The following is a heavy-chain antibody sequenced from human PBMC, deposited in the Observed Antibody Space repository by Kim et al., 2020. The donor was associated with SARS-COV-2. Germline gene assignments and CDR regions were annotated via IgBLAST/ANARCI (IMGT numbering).Heavy chain of an antibody. CDR2: ISSSSSYI. CDR1: GFTFSSYS. J-gene: IGHJ5*02. V-gene: IGHV3-21*01. D-gene: IGHD1-1*01. CDR3: ARDRTTGTTTISS. Sequence: GGSLRLSCAASGFTFSSYSMNWVRQAPGKGLEWVSSISSSSSYIYYADSVKGRFTISRDNAKNSLYLQMNSLRAEDTAVYYCARDRTTGTTTISSWGQGTLVTVSS.